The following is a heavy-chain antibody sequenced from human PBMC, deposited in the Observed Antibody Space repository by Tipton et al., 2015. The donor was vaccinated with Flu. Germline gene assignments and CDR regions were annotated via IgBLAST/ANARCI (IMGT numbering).Heavy chain of an antibody. V-gene: IGHV4-38-2*01. CDR2: IFHSGDT. J-gene: IGHJ4*02. CDR3: TRHANYGSGSPYYFDH. CDR1: GYSISSGYY. Sequence: LRLSCDVSGYSISSGYYWGWIRQPPGKGLEWIGSIFHSGDTLYNPSLKRRVTVSVDTLKNQFSLKVTSVTAADTALYYCTRHANYGSGSPYYFDHWGQGSLVTVSS. D-gene: IGHD3-10*01.